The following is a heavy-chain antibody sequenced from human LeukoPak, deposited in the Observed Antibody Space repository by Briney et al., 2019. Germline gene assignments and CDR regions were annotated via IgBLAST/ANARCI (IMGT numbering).Heavy chain of an antibody. CDR3: ARLNYGDYLIDY. V-gene: IGHV1-46*01. CDR2: INPSGGST. CDR1: GYTFTSYC. J-gene: IGHJ4*02. Sequence: GASVKVSCKASGYTFTSYCMHWVRQAPGQGLEWMGIINPSGGSTSYAQKFQGRVTMTRDTSTSTVYMELSSLRSEDTAVYYCARLNYGDYLIDYWGQGTLVTVSS. D-gene: IGHD4-17*01.